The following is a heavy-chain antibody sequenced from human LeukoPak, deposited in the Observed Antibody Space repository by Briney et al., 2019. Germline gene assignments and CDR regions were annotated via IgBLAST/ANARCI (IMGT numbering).Heavy chain of an antibody. D-gene: IGHD1-7*01. V-gene: IGHV1-2*02. J-gene: IGHJ6*03. Sequence: GASVKVSCKASGYTFTGYYMHWVRQAPGQGLEWMGWINPNSGGTNYAQKFQGRVTMTRDTSISTDYMELSRLRSDDTAVYYCHSPITGTSTGEYYYYYYMDVWGKGTTVTVSS. CDR3: HSPITGTSTGEYYYYYYMDV. CDR1: GYTFTGYY. CDR2: INPNSGGT.